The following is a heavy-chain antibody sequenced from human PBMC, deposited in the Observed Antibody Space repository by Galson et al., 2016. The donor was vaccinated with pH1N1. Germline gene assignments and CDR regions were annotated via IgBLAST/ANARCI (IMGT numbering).Heavy chain of an antibody. CDR1: GVSISRHY. J-gene: IGHJ6*02. D-gene: IGHD2-8*01. V-gene: IGHV4-4*07. Sequence: SETLSLTCSVSGVSISRHYWSWIRQPAGKGLEWIGRLYKSGSTKYNSSLKSRVTMSGDKSKNQFSLKLTSVTAADTAVYYWAREYLVLGEGGEYGLDVWGQGTTVTVS. CDR2: LYKSGST. CDR3: AREYLVLGEGGEYGLDV.